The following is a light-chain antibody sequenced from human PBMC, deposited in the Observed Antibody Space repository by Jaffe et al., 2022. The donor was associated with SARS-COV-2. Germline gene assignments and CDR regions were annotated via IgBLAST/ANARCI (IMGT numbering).Light chain of an antibody. Sequence: DIQMTQSPSSLSASVGDRVTITCRASRDIGPYLAWYQQRPGKVPKVLIYTASTLQPGVPSRFRGSGSGTDFTLTISSLQPEDVATYYCQKHNSAPHTFGPGTKVETK. CDR3: QKHNSAPHT. CDR2: TAS. J-gene: IGKJ3*01. V-gene: IGKV1-27*01. CDR1: RDIGPY.